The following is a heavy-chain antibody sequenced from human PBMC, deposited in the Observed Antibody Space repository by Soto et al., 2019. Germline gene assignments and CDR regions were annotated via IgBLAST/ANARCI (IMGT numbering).Heavy chain of an antibody. CDR2: SYHSGST. V-gene: IGHV4-4*02. J-gene: IGHJ6*02. CDR3: ARAARSSRVTYYYGMDV. Sequence: QVQLQESGPGLVKPSGTLSLTCAVSGGSISSSNWWSWLRQPPGKGLEWIGESYHSGSTNYNPSLKGRVTIAVDKSKNQFSLKLSTVSAADTAVYYCARAARSSRVTYYYGMDVWGQGTTVTVS. CDR1: GGSISSSNW. D-gene: IGHD6-13*01.